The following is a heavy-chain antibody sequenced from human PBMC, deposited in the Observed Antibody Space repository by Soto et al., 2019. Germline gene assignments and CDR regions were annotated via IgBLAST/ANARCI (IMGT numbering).Heavy chain of an antibody. CDR1: GYTFTSYY. CDR2: INPSGGST. Sequence: GASVKVSCKASGYTFTSYYMHWVRQAPGQGLEWMGIINPSGGSTSYAQKFQGRVTMTRDTSTSTVYMELSSLRSEDTAVYYCAMSYFVVVTAPPGYAFDIWGQGTMVTVSS. CDR3: AMSYFVVVTAPPGYAFDI. V-gene: IGHV1-46*03. J-gene: IGHJ3*02. D-gene: IGHD2-2*01.